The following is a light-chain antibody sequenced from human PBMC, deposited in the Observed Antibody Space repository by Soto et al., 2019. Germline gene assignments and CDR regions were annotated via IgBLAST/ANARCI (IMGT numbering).Light chain of an antibody. V-gene: IGKV3-20*01. Sequence: EIVLTQSPGTLSLSPGERATLSCRASQVVVTAYLHWYQHKPGQAPRLLISGASTRASGIPDRFSGSGVGTDFTLTIHRLEPEDCAVYYCLLFRGSPTFGPGSRVHIK. CDR3: LLFRGSPT. CDR2: GAS. J-gene: IGKJ3*01. CDR1: QVVVTAY.